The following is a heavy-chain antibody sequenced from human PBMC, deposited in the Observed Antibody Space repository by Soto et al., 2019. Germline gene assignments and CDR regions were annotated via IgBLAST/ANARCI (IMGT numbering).Heavy chain of an antibody. J-gene: IGHJ4*02. D-gene: IGHD6-13*01. CDR2: ISGSGGST. CDR1: GFTFTSYA. V-gene: IGHV3-23*01. Sequence: PRGSLRLSCAVSGFTFTSYAMSWVRQAAGKGLEWGAAISGSGGSTYYADSVKGRFTISRDNANNTLYLQMNSLRAEETAVYYCATDSSPDYWGQGTLVTVSS. CDR3: ATDSSPDY.